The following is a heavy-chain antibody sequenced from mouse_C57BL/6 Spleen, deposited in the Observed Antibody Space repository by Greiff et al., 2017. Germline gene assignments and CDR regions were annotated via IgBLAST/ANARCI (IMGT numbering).Heavy chain of an antibody. CDR1: GYSITSDY. V-gene: IGHV3-8*01. CDR3: ARYGGDIYGYDWYFDV. J-gene: IGHJ1*03. D-gene: IGHD2-2*01. Sequence: EVKLQESGPGLAKPSQTLSLPCSVTGYSITSDYWNWIRKFPGNKLEYMGYISYSGSTYYNPSLKSRISITRDTSKNQYYLQLNSVTTEDTATYYCARYGGDIYGYDWYFDVWGTGTTVTVSS. CDR2: ISYSGST.